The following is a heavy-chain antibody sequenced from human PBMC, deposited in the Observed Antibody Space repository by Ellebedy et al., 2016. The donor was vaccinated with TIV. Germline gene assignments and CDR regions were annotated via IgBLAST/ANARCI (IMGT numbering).Heavy chain of an antibody. CDR2: INTNTGNP. D-gene: IGHD1-1*01. CDR1: GYTFTAYP. V-gene: IGHV7-4-1*02. Sequence: ASVKVSCKASGYTFTAYPMNWVRQAPGQGLEWLGWINTNTGNPTYSQGFRGQFVFSLDTSVSTAYLEISGLRAKDTAVYYCARDSRYNWNDWDYYHMDVWGRGTTVTVSS. J-gene: IGHJ6*03. CDR3: ARDSRYNWNDWDYYHMDV.